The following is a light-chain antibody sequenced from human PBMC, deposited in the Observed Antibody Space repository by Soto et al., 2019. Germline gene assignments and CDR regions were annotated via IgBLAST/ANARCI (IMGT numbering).Light chain of an antibody. Sequence: DTVMTQSPVTLSVSPGERATLSCRASQSVGSRLAWYQQKPGQAPRLLIYGASARATGIPAKFSGSGSGTEFTLTISSLQSEDFAVYYCQQYNKWPRTFGQGTKVDIK. V-gene: IGKV3D-15*01. CDR1: QSVGSR. CDR3: QQYNKWPRT. J-gene: IGKJ1*01. CDR2: GAS.